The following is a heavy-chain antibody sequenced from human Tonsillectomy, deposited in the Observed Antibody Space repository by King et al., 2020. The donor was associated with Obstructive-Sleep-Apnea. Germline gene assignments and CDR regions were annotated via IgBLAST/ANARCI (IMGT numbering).Heavy chain of an antibody. CDR2: ISDTGRP. D-gene: IGHD3-16*01. CDR1: GGSISTYF. V-gene: IGHV4-59*01. J-gene: IGHJ4*02. Sequence: QLQESGPGLVKPSEILSLTCSVSGGSISTYFWSWMRQPPGKRLEWIGYISDTGRPTYNPSLKSRVTISVDTSKNQFSLKVTSVTAADTAVYYCAGSSHSTDLGNFDSWGQGTQVTVSS. CDR3: AGSSHSTDLGNFDS.